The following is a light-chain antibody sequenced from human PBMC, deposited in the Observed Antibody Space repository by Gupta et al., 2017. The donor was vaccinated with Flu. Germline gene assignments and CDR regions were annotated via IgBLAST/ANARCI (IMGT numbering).Light chain of an antibody. CDR1: NIGTKS. CDR2: DDG. Sequence: SYVLTQPASVSVAAGQTARITCGGDNIGTKSVPWYQQKPDQAPVLVVYDDGDRPSGIPERFSGSVSEDTATLTISRVEAGDEADYYCQVLTTRGEEWVFGGGTKLTVL. J-gene: IGLJ3*02. CDR3: QVLTTRGEEWV. V-gene: IGLV3-21*02.